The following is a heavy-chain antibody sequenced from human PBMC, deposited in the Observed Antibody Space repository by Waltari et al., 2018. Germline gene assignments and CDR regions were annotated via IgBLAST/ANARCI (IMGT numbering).Heavy chain of an antibody. CDR1: GGSISSYF. CDR3: ARLYSNYESYYFDY. CDR2: IAYSCST. Sequence: QVQLQESGPGLVKPWETLSLTCTVSGGSISSYFWSWIRQPPGKGLEWIGYIAYSCSTNYNPSLKSRVTISIDTSENHFSLKLSSVTAADTAVYYCARLYSNYESYYFDYWGQGTLVTVSS. J-gene: IGHJ4*02. V-gene: IGHV4-59*01. D-gene: IGHD4-4*01.